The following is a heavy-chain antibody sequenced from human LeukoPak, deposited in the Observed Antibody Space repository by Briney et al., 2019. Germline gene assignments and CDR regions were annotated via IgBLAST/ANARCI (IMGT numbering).Heavy chain of an antibody. V-gene: IGHV1-2*02. CDR2: INPNSGGT. Sequence: ASVKVSCKASGYTFTDYYMHWVRQAPGQGLEWMGWINPNSGGTNSAQKFQGRVTMTRDTSISTAYMELSRLRSDDTAVYYCARETGLLYYDILTGYPRDAFDIWGQGTMVTVSS. CDR3: ARETGLLYYDILTGYPRDAFDI. CDR1: GYTFTDYY. D-gene: IGHD3-9*01. J-gene: IGHJ3*02.